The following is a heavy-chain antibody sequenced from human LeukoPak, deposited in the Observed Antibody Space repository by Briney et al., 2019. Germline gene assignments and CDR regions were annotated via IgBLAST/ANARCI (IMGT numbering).Heavy chain of an antibody. CDR1: GFTFSSYA. Sequence: PGGSLRLSCAASGFTFSSYAMSWVRQAPGKGLEWVSAISGSGGSTYYADSVKGRFTISRDNSKNTLYLQMNSLRAEGTAVYYCAKVYTGYSGAARGYFDLWGRGTLVTVSS. CDR2: ISGSGGST. D-gene: IGHD1-26*01. V-gene: IGHV3-23*01. J-gene: IGHJ2*01. CDR3: AKVYTGYSGAARGYFDL.